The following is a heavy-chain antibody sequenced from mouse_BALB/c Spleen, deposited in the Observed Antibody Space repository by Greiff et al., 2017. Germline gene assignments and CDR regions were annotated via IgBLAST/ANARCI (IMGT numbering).Heavy chain of an antibody. CDR1: GFTFTSYV. CDR2: ISSGGST. J-gene: IGHJ3*01. Sequence: EVQLVESGAGLVKPGGSLKISCAASGFTFTSYVMPWVRQTPEKRLEWVASISSGGSTYYTDGVKGRFTIPRDNARNILYLQMSSLRSEDTAMYYCARRPYGYDRGWFAYWGQGTLVTVSA. D-gene: IGHD2-2*01. V-gene: IGHV5-6-5*01. CDR3: ARRPYGYDRGWFAY.